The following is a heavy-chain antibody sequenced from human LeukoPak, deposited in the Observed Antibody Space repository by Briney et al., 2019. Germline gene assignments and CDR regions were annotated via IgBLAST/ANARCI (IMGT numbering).Heavy chain of an antibody. CDR3: ARGPRRERPRNWFDP. CDR1: GGSISSTSYF. CDR2: INHDGST. V-gene: IGHV4-39*07. Sequence: SETLSLTCTVSGGSISSTSYFYGWIRQSPGKGLEWIGEINHDGSTNYNPSLKSRVTISVDTSKNQFSLKVSSVTAADTAVYYCARGPRRERPRNWFDPWGQGTLVTVSS. J-gene: IGHJ5*02. D-gene: IGHD6-6*01.